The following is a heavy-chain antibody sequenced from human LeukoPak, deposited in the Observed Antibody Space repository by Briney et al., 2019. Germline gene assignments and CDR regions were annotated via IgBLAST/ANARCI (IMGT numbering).Heavy chain of an antibody. CDR2: VYHSGIS. V-gene: IGHV4-38-2*01. CDR1: GYSIRSAYY. CDR3: AGWSGELLSIFAF. D-gene: IGHD3-10*01. Sequence: SETLSLTCAVSGYSIRSAYYWGWIRQPPGKGLEWIGSVYHSGISYSNPSLKSRVSISVDTSKNQFPMRLSSVTAADTATYYCAGWSGELLSIFAFWGQGTLATVYS. J-gene: IGHJ4*02.